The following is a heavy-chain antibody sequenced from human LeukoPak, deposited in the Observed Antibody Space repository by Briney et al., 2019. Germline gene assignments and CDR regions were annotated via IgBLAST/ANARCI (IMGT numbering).Heavy chain of an antibody. J-gene: IGHJ4*02. CDR2: INHSGST. D-gene: IGHD2-2*01. Sequence: PSETLSLTCAVYGGSFSGYYWSWIRQPPGKGLEWIGEINHSGSTNYNSSLKSRVTISVDTSKNQFSLKLSSVTAADTAVYYCARYPVHGGPFDYWGQGTLVTVSS. CDR3: ARYPVHGGPFDY. V-gene: IGHV4-34*01. CDR1: GGSFSGYY.